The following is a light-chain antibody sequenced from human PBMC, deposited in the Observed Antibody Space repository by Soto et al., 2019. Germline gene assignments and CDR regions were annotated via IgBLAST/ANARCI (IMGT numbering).Light chain of an antibody. V-gene: IGLV2-14*01. CDR3: SSYRSSSTLYV. J-gene: IGLJ1*01. Sequence: QSVLTQPASVSGSPGQSITISCTGTSSDISNYNYVSWYQQHPGKAPKLMIYEVSNRPSGVSNRFSGSKSGNTASLTISGLQAEDEADYYCSSYRSSSTLYVFGTGTKVTVL. CDR2: EVS. CDR1: SSDISNYNY.